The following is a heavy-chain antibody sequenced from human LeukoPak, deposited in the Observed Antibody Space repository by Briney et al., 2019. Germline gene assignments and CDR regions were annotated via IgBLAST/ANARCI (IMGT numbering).Heavy chain of an antibody. J-gene: IGHJ3*02. D-gene: IGHD3-3*01. V-gene: IGHV1-8*01. Sequence: ASVKVSCKASGCTFTNYDINWVRRATGQGLEWMGWMNPSSGNTGYAQKFQGRVTMTWSTSISTAYMELSSLRSEDTAMYYCTRAWSGGSDAFDIWGQGTMVTVSS. CDR1: GCTFTNYD. CDR2: MNPSSGNT. CDR3: TRAWSGGSDAFDI.